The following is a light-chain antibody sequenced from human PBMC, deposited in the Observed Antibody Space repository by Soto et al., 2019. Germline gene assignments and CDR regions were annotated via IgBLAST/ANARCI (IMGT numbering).Light chain of an antibody. CDR2: AVS. CDR1: ASDVGGYNY. V-gene: IGLV2-14*01. J-gene: IGLJ1*01. CDR3: CSYTSRTTYV. Sequence: QSVLTQPASVSGSPGQSITISCTGTASDVGGYNYVSWYQQHPGKAPKLMIHAVSNRPSGISSRFSGSKSGNTASLTISGLQSEDEADYFCCSYTSRTTYVFGTWTKVNVL.